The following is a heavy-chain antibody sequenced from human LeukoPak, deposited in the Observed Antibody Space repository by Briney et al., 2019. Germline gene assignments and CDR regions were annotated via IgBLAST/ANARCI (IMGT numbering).Heavy chain of an antibody. CDR3: ASIPAAISY. J-gene: IGHJ4*02. Sequence: SETLSLTCAVSGYSISSGYYWGWIRQPPGKGLEWIGSIYHSGSTYYNPSLKSRVTISVDTSKNQFSLKLSSVTAADTAVYYCASIPAAISYWGQGTLVTVSS. CDR1: GYSISSGYY. CDR2: IYHSGST. V-gene: IGHV4-38-2*01. D-gene: IGHD2-2*02.